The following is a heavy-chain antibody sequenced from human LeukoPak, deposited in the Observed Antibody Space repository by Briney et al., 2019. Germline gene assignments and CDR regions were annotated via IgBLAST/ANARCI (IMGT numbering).Heavy chain of an antibody. CDR2: IYYSGST. CDR1: GGSISSSSYY. CDR3: AREGIQPLDAFDI. V-gene: IGHV4-39*07. J-gene: IGHJ3*02. D-gene: IGHD5-18*01. Sequence: SETLSLTCTVSGGSISSSSYYWGWTRQPPGKGLEWIGSIYYSGSTYYNPSLKSRVTISVDTSKNQFSLKLSSVTAADTAVYYCAREGIQPLDAFDIWGQGTMVTVSS.